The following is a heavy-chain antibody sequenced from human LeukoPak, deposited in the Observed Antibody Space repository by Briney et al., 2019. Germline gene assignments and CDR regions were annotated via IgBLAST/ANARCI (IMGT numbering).Heavy chain of an antibody. Sequence: HPGGSLRLSCTASGFSFDDHGMSWVRQTPGKGLEWVSGINWNGDSTSYADSVKGRFTISRDNTKNSLYLQMNSLRAEDTAFYYCARDYRVRAPGFYYYMDVWGKGTMVTVSS. J-gene: IGHJ6*03. D-gene: IGHD3-10*01. CDR1: GFSFDDHG. CDR3: ARDYRVRAPGFYYYMDV. V-gene: IGHV3-20*04. CDR2: INWNGDST.